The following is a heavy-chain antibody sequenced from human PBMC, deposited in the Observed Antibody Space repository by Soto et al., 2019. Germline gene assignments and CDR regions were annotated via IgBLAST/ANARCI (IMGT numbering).Heavy chain of an antibody. Sequence: QVQLVQSGAAVKKPGASVKVSCKASGYTFTNYGIIWVRQAPGQGLEWMGWISAYNGNTNYAQQLQGRVTMTTDTSTNTAYVELRSLRSDDTAVYYCARDLVYCISASRYPLYHCYYGMDVWGQGTTVTVSS. J-gene: IGHJ6*02. CDR2: ISAYNGNT. CDR3: ARDLVYCISASRYPLYHCYYGMDV. V-gene: IGHV1-18*01. D-gene: IGHD2-2*01. CDR1: GYTFTNYG.